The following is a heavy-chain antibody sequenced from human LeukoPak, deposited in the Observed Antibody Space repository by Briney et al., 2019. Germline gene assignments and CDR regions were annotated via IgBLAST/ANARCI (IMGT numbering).Heavy chain of an antibody. CDR1: GFTLSSYS. CDR3: ARLGLYYYDSSGYYNWFDP. J-gene: IGHJ5*02. V-gene: IGHV3-21*01. CDR2: ISSSSSYI. Sequence: PGGSLRLSCAASGFTLSSYSMNWVRQAPGKGLEWVSSISSSSSYIYYADSVKGRFTISRDNAKNSLYLQMNSLRAEDTAVYYCARLGLYYYDSSGYYNWFDPWGQGTLVTVSS. D-gene: IGHD3-22*01.